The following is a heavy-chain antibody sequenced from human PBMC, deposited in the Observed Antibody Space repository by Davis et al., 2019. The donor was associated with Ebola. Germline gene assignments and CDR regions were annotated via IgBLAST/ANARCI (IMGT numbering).Heavy chain of an antibody. J-gene: IGHJ6*02. CDR3: ARDSPNSSMFYYGMDV. D-gene: IGHD6-13*01. CDR1: GFTFSSYA. CDR2: FSNDGSDK. Sequence: PGGSLRPSCAAPGFTFSSYAVHWARQAPGKGLEWVAIFSNDGSDKYYADSVKGRFTISRDYSKNTLYLQMNSLRPEDTAVYYCARDSPNSSMFYYGMDVWGQGTTVTVSS. V-gene: IGHV3-30*04.